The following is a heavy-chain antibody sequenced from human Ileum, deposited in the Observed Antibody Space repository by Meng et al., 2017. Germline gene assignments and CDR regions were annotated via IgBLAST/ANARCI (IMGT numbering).Heavy chain of an antibody. CDR1: GFTFSNYW. CDR2: INSDGSTT. V-gene: IGHV3-74*01. Sequence: EVQLVESGGGVVQPGGSLRLSCAASGFTFSNYWMHWVRQAPGKGLVWVSRINSDGSTTNYADSLKGRFTISRDNAKNTLYLQMNSLRAEDTAVYYCATGGSGYFNYWGQGTLVTVSS. J-gene: IGHJ4*02. D-gene: IGHD3-3*01. CDR3: ATGGSGYFNY.